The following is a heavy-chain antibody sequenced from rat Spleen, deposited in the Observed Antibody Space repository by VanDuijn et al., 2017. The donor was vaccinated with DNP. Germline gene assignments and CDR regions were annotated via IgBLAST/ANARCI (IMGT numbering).Heavy chain of an antibody. J-gene: IGHJ3*01. CDR3: ARSPETSYIYFPWAY. D-gene: IGHD1-2*01. CDR2: ISYSGTT. Sequence: EVQLQESGPGLVKPSQSLSLTCSVTGYSITSNYWGWIRKFPGNKMEWIGHISYSGTTSYHPSLKSRISITRDTSKNQFFLQLNSVTTEDTATYYCARSPETSYIYFPWAYWGQGTLVTVSS. CDR1: GYSITSNY. V-gene: IGHV3-1*01.